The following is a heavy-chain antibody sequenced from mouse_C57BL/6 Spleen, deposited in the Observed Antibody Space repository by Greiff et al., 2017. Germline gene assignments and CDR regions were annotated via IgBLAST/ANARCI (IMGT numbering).Heavy chain of an antibody. Sequence: QVQLQQPGAELVKPGASVKLSCKASGYTFTSYWMQWVKQRPGQGLEWIGEIDPSDSYTNYNQKFKGKATLTVDTSSSTANMQLSSLTSEDSAVYYCARPVVSSYWYFDVWGTGTTVTVSS. CDR1: GYTFTSYW. D-gene: IGHD1-1*01. CDR3: ARPVVSSYWYFDV. CDR2: IDPSDSYT. V-gene: IGHV1-50*01. J-gene: IGHJ1*03.